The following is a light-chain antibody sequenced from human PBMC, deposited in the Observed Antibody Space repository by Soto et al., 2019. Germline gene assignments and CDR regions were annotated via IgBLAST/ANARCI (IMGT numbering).Light chain of an antibody. V-gene: IGKV1-5*03. CDR2: KAS. Sequence: DIQMTQSPSTLSGSVGDRVTITCRASQTISSLLAWYQQKPGKAPKLLIYKASTLKSEVPSRFSGSGSGTEFTLTISSLQPDDFATYYCQHYNSYSEAFGQGTKVDI. CDR3: QHYNSYSEA. J-gene: IGKJ1*01. CDR1: QTISSL.